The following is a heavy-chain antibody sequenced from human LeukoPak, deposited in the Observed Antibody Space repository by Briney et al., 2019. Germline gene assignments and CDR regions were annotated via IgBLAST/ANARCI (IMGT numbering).Heavy chain of an antibody. D-gene: IGHD3-10*01. CDR3: ARHRRKTRGGLDL. CDR2: IWYDGSNE. Sequence: GGSLRLSCEASGYTFSSYGMDWVRQAPGKGLQWVAIIWYDGSNEGYAEPVKGRFTVSRDNLKTTLYLQMNSLRAEDTGVYFCARHRRKTRGGLDLWGQGSLVTVSS. CDR1: GYTFSSYG. J-gene: IGHJ5*02. V-gene: IGHV3-33*01.